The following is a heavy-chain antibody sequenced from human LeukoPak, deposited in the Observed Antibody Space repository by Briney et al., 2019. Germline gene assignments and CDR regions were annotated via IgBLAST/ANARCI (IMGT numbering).Heavy chain of an antibody. D-gene: IGHD3/OR15-3a*01. V-gene: IGHV3-66*01. J-gene: IGHJ4*02. CDR1: GGSLSGFY. CDR2: IYAGDTI. Sequence: PSETLSLTCAVYGGSLSGFYWSWIRQSPGKGLEWVSVIYAGDTIKYADSVKGRFTISRDNSKNTVYLQMNSLRAEDTALYYCATIGTGDYREDSWGQGTLVTVSS. CDR3: ATIGTGDYREDS.